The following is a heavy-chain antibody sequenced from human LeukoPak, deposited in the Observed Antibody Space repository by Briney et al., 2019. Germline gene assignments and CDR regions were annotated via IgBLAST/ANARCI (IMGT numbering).Heavy chain of an antibody. Sequence: PSETLSLTCAVYGGSFSGYYWSWIRQPPGKGLEWIGEINHSGSTNYNPSLKSRVTISVDTSKNQFSLKLSSVTAADTAVYYCARRGYCIGGSCLRAFNYWGQGTLVTVSS. J-gene: IGHJ4*02. CDR2: INHSGST. CDR3: ARRGYCIGGSCLRAFNY. V-gene: IGHV4-34*01. D-gene: IGHD2-15*01. CDR1: GGSFSGYY.